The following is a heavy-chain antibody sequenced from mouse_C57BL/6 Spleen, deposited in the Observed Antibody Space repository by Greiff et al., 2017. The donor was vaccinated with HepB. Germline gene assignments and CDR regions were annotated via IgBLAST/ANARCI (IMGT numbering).Heavy chain of an antibody. CDR1: GYSFTGYF. V-gene: IGHV1-20*01. Sequence: VQLQQSGPELVKPGDSVKISCKASGYSFTGYFMNWVMQSHGKSLEWIGRINPYNGDTFYNQKFKGKATLTVDKSSSTAHMELRSLTSEDSAVYYCARGEGLTTGRAMDYWGQGTSVTVSS. D-gene: IGHD1-1*01. CDR3: ARGEGLTTGRAMDY. CDR2: INPYNGDT. J-gene: IGHJ4*01.